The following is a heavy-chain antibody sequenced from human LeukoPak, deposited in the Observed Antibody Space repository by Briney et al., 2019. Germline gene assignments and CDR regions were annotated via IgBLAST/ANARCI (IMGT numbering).Heavy chain of an antibody. Sequence: GASVTVSCKASGGTFSSYAISWVRQAPGQGLEGMGGIIPIFGTANYAQKFQGRVTITTDESTSTAYMELSSLRSEDTAVYYCASISDDYGGNSGRGYWGQGTLVTVSS. CDR1: GGTFSSYA. CDR3: ASISDDYGGNSGRGY. CDR2: IIPIFGTA. D-gene: IGHD4-23*01. V-gene: IGHV1-69*05. J-gene: IGHJ4*02.